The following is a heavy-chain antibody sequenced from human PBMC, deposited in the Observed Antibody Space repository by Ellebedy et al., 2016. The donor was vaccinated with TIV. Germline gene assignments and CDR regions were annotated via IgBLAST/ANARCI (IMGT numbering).Heavy chain of an antibody. CDR1: GYSFTSYW. Sequence: PGGSLRLSCQVSGYSFTSYWIGWVRQLPGKGLEWLGIIYPGNSDTRYSPSFQGQVTISADQSISTAYLQWSSLKASDTAMYYCASGPLSGDGGGDNWGQGTLVTVSS. J-gene: IGHJ4*02. V-gene: IGHV5-51*01. CDR2: IYPGNSDT. D-gene: IGHD7-27*01. CDR3: ASGPLSGDGGGDN.